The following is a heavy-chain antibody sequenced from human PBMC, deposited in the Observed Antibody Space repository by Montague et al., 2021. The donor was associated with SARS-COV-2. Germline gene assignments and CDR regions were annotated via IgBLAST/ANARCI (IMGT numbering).Heavy chain of an antibody. CDR3: ARARTSDITIFGVVTKYYFDY. CDR1: VFTFSSYE. CDR2: ISSSGSTI. V-gene: IGHV3-48*03. Sequence: SLRLSCAASVFTFSSYEMNLVRQAPGKGLEWVSYISSSGSTISYXDSVKGRFTISRDNAKNSLYLQMNSLRAEDPAVYYCARARTSDITIFGVVTKYYFDYWGQGTLVTVSS. D-gene: IGHD3-3*01. J-gene: IGHJ4*02.